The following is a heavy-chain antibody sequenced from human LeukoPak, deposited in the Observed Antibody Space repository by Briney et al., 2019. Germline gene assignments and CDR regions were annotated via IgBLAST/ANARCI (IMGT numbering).Heavy chain of an antibody. CDR1: GYTFTSYD. D-gene: IGHD3-22*01. CDR2: MNPNSGNT. V-gene: IGHV1-8*03. Sequence: ASVKVSCKASGYTFTSYDINWVRQATGQGLEWMGWMNPNSGNTGYAQKFQGRVTITRSTSISTAYMELSSLRSEDTAVYYCARVRGDYYDSSGYYPDAFDIWGQGTMVTVSS. CDR3: ARVRGDYYDSSGYYPDAFDI. J-gene: IGHJ3*02.